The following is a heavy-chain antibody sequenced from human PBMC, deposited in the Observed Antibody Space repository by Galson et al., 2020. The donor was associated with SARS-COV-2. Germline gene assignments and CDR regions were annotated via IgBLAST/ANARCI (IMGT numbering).Heavy chain of an antibody. CDR3: ARDGDIVVVTATDD. V-gene: IGHV3-30-3*01. CDR2: ISYDGSNK. D-gene: IGHD2-21*02. Sequence: GEPLKISCAASGFTFSSYAMHWVRQAPGKGLEWVAAISYDGSNKYYADSVKGRFTISRDNSKNTLYLQMNSRGAEDTAVYYCARDGDIVVVTATDDWGQGTLVTVS. CDR1: GFTFSSYA. J-gene: IGHJ4*02.